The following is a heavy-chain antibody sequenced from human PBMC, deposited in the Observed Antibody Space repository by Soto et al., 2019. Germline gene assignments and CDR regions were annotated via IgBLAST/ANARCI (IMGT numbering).Heavy chain of an antibody. D-gene: IGHD2-2*01. CDR1: GFTFSRYS. V-gene: IGHV3-48*02. CDR3: ARDSPGRYCSSTSCPRMDV. Sequence: EVQLVESGGGLVQPGGSLRLSCAAPGFTFSRYSMNWVRQAPGKGLEWGSYISNSSSTIKYADSVKGRFNISRDNDKNSLYLQMNSLRDEDTAVYYCARDSPGRYCSSTSCPRMDVWGQGTTVTVSS. J-gene: IGHJ6*02. CDR2: ISNSSSTI.